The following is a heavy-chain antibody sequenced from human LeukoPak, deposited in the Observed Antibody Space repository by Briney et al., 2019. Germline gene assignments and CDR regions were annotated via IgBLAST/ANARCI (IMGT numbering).Heavy chain of an antibody. J-gene: IGHJ4*02. D-gene: IGHD3-9*01. V-gene: IGHV1-18*01. CDR3: ARDEGTYYDILTGYHVQFDY. Sequence: GASVKVSCKASGYTFTSYGISWVRQAPGQGLEWMGWISAYNGNTNYAQKLQGRVTMTTDTSTSTAYMELRSLRSDDTAVYYCARDEGTYYDILTGYHVQFDYWGQGTLVTVSS. CDR1: GYTFTSYG. CDR2: ISAYNGNT.